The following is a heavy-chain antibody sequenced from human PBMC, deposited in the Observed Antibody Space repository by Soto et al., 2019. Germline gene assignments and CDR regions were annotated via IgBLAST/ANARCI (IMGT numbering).Heavy chain of an antibody. Sequence: QVQLHQWGAGLLKPSETLSLTCGVYNGSFMGYYWTWVRQPPGKGLEWIGEINHFGSPNYNPSLKSRVAISIDTAKHQFSLGLRSLTAADTAVYYCASLNGGRFLDKGDYWGQGILVTVSS. CDR1: NGSFMGYY. D-gene: IGHD3-3*01. CDR3: ASLNGGRFLDKGDY. V-gene: IGHV4-34*01. CDR2: INHFGSP. J-gene: IGHJ4*02.